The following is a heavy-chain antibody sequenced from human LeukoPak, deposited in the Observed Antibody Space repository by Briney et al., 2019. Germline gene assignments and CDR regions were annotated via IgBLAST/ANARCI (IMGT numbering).Heavy chain of an antibody. CDR1: GGSISSYY. J-gene: IGHJ4*02. V-gene: IGHV4-59*01. CDR3: ARAPYGGNSVDY. CDR2: IYYSGST. Sequence: PSETLSLTCTVSGGSISSYYWSWIRQPPGKGLEWIGYIYYSGSTNYNPSLKSRVTISVDTSKNQFSLKLSSVTAADTAVYYCARAPYGGNSVDYWGQGTLVTVSS. D-gene: IGHD4-23*01.